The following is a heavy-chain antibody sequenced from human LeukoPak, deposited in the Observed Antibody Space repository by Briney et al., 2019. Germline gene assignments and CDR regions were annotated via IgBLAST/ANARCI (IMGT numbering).Heavy chain of an antibody. V-gene: IGHV4-59*12. CDR2: IYYSGST. CDR1: GGSISSYY. CDR3: ARGGGGYYLYFDY. D-gene: IGHD3-22*01. Sequence: SETLSLTCTVSGGSISSYYWSWIRQPPGKGLEWIGYIYYSGSTYYNPSLKSRVTISVDTSKNQFSLKLSSVTAADTAVYYCARGGGGYYLYFDYWGQGTLVTVSS. J-gene: IGHJ4*02.